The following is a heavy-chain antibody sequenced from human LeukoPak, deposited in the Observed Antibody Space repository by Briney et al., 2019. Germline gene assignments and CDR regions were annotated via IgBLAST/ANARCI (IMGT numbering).Heavy chain of an antibody. CDR3: ARGNDYGDYFDY. J-gene: IGHJ4*02. V-gene: IGHV1-2*02. Sequence: ASVKVSCKASGYTFTGYYMHWVRQAPGQGLEWMGWINPNSGGTNYAQKFKGRVTMTRDTSISTAYMELSRLRSDDTAVYYCARGNDYGDYFDYWGQGTLVTVSS. CDR1: GYTFTGYY. CDR2: INPNSGGT. D-gene: IGHD4-17*01.